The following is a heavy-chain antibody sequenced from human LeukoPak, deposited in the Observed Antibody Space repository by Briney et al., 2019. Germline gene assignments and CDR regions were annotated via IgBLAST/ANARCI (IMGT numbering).Heavy chain of an antibody. CDR3: ATYFYRGRQFDY. CDR1: GNTFTDLS. J-gene: IGHJ4*02. CDR2: FDPEDVET. D-gene: IGHD2/OR15-2a*01. V-gene: IGHV1-24*01. Sequence: GASVKVSCKVSGNTFTDLSMNWVRQAPGKGLEWMGGFDPEDVETIYAQKFQGRVTMTEDTSTETAYMELTSLRPEDTAVYYCATYFYRGRQFDYWGQGTLVTVSS.